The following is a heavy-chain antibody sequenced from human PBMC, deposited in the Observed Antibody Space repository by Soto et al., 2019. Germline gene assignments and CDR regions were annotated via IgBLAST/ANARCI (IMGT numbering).Heavy chain of an antibody. CDR2: LKAGPE. Sequence: EVQLLESGGTLVETGGFLRLSCTASGFTFSDSAMHWVRQAPGKGLEWVSSLKAGPEHHADSVTGRFTISRDNSRNTLYLQMNNLRADDTAVYYCAKDGGEFFNEFETWGQGTMVTVSS. V-gene: IGHV3-23*01. D-gene: IGHD2-15*01. CDR3: AKDGGEFFNEFET. CDR1: GFTFSDSA. J-gene: IGHJ3*02.